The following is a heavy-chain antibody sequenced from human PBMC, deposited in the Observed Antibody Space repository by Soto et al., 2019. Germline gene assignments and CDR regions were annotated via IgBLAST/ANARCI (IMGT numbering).Heavy chain of an antibody. CDR3: AGDAVGYCSSTSCYGPEYFQH. CDR2: IYYSGST. Sequence: PSETLSLTCTVSGGSISSSSYYWSWIRQPPGKGLEWIGYIYYSGSTNYNPSLKSRVTISVDTSKNQFSLKLSSVTAADTAVYYCAGDAVGYCSSTSCYGPEYFQHWGQGTLVTVSS. D-gene: IGHD2-2*01. V-gene: IGHV4-61*05. CDR1: GGSISSSSYY. J-gene: IGHJ1*01.